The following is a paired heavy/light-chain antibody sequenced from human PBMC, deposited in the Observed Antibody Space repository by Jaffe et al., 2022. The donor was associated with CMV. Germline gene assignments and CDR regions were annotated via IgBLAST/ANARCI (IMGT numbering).Light chain of an antibody. CDR1: QSVSSY. Sequence: EIVLTQSPATLSLSPGERATLSCRASQSVSSYLAWYQQKPGQAPRLLIYDASNRATGIPARFSGSGSGTDFTLTISSLEPEDFAVYYCQQRSNWPITFGQGTRLEIK. V-gene: IGKV3-11*01. CDR3: QQRSNWPIT. J-gene: IGKJ5*01. CDR2: DAS.
Heavy chain of an antibody. CDR2: ISWNSGSI. CDR3: AKDIQSGGGDIVLMVYARAFDY. CDR1: GFTFDDYA. V-gene: IGHV3-9*01. D-gene: IGHD2-8*01. Sequence: EVQLVESGGGLVQPGRSLRLSCAASGFTFDDYAMHWVRQAPGKGLEWVSGISWNSGSIGYADSVKGRFTISRDNAKNSLYLQMNSLRAEDTALYYCAKDIQSGGGDIVLMVYARAFDYWGQGTLVTVSS. J-gene: IGHJ4*02.